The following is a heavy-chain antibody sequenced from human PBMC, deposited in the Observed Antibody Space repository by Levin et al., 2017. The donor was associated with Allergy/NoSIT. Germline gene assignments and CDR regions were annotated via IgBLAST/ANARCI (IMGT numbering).Heavy chain of an antibody. CDR1: GFSLSTSGMC. Sequence: ESGPTLVKPTQTLTLTCTFSGFSLSTSGMCVSWIRQPPGKALEWLARIDWDDDKYYSTSLKTRLTISKDTSKNQVVLTMTNMDPVDTATYYCARILDGSGSTYNWFDPWGQGTLVTVSS. J-gene: IGHJ5*02. V-gene: IGHV2-70*11. CDR3: ARILDGSGSTYNWFDP. D-gene: IGHD3-10*01. CDR2: IDWDDDK.